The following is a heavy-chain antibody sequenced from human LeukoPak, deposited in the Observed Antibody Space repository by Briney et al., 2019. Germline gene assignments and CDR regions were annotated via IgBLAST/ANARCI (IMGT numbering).Heavy chain of an antibody. CDR1: GGSISSGSYY. J-gene: IGHJ4*02. CDR3: ARENYDILTGYYLFDY. D-gene: IGHD3-9*01. Sequence: SETLSLTCTVSGGSISSGSYYWSWIRQPAGKGLEWIGRIYTSGSTNYNPSLKSRVTISVDTSKNQFSLKLSSVTAADTAVYYCARENYDILTGYYLFDYWGQGTLVTVSS. V-gene: IGHV4-61*02. CDR2: IYTSGST.